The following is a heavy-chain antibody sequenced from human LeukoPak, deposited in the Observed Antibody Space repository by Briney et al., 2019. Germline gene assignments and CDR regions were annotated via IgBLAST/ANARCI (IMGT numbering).Heavy chain of an antibody. CDR3: ARVANEVVTAIYSYGRDV. CDR2: ISSSSSTI. J-gene: IGHJ6*02. CDR1: GFTFSSYS. Sequence: GGSLRLSCAASGFTFSSYSMNWVRQAPGKGLEWVSYISSSSSTIYYADSVKGRFTISRDNAKNSLYLQMNSLRAADTAVYYCARVANEVVTAIYSYGRDVWGQGTTVTVSS. D-gene: IGHD2-21*02. V-gene: IGHV3-48*04.